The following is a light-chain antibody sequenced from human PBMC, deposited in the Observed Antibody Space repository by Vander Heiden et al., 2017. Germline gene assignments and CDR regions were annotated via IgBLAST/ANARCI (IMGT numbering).Light chain of an antibody. CDR3: QQNDNLPPFT. V-gene: IGKV1-33*01. J-gene: IGKJ4*01. CDR2: DAS. Sequence: DIQMTQSPSSLSASVGDRVTITCQASQDISNYLNWYQQKPGKAPKLLIYDASNLETGVPSRFSGSGYGTDFTFTISSRQPEDIAAYYCQQNDNLPPFTFGGGTKVEIK. CDR1: QDISNY.